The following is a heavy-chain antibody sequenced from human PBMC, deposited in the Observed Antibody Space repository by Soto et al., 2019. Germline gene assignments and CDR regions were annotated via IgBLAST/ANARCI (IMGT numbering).Heavy chain of an antibody. J-gene: IGHJ4*02. Sequence: SETLSLTCSVSGGSISSYYWSWIRQPPGKGLEWIAYIYYSGTSYNPSLKSRVTISVDTSKNQFSLKLSSVTAADTAVYYCARATMVRGVIIGLDYWGQGTLVTVSS. CDR1: GGSISSYY. V-gene: IGHV4-59*01. D-gene: IGHD3-10*01. CDR3: ARATMVRGVIIGLDY. CDR2: IYYSGT.